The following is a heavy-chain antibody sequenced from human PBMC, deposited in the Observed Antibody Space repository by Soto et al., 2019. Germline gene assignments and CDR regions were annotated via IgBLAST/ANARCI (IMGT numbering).Heavy chain of an antibody. Sequence: QVQLVQSGAEAKRPGSSGKVSCKASGGTFSSYAISWVRQAPGQGLEWLGGIIPSFGTGNYQQNFQGRLTITADESTSTVYMELSGLTSGDTAVYYCARERGGYNRGDFEFWGQGTLVTVSS. CDR2: IIPSFGTG. D-gene: IGHD5-12*01. CDR1: GGTFSSYA. V-gene: IGHV1-69*01. J-gene: IGHJ4*02. CDR3: ARERGGYNRGDFEF.